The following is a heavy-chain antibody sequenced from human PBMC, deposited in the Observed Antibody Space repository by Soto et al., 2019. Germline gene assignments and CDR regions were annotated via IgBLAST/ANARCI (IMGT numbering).Heavy chain of an antibody. D-gene: IGHD3-3*01. J-gene: IGHJ2*01. CDR1: GGTFSSYT. CDR2: IIPILGIA. CDR3: ARDSTYYYFWSGYLGACDL. V-gene: IGHV1-69*08. Sequence: QVQLVQSGAEVKKPGSSVKVSCKASGGTFSSYTISWVRQAPGQGLEWMGRIIPILGIANYAQKFQGRVTITADKSTSTAYMQLSSLRSEYTAVYYCARDSTYYYFWSGYLGACDLWGRCTLVTVSS.